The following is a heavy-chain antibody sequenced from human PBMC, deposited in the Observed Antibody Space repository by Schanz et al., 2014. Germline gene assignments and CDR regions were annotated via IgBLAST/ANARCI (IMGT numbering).Heavy chain of an antibody. CDR2: LSGSGGST. CDR3: AKQIRYDILTVTRN. CDR1: GFTFNSYA. V-gene: IGHV3-23*04. D-gene: IGHD3-9*01. Sequence: EVQLVESGGGLVQPGGSLRLSCAASGFTFNSYAMTWVRQAPGKGLEWVSALSGSGGSTYYADSVKGRFTISRDNAKNALYLQMNSLRAEDTAVYYCAKQIRYDILTVTRNWGQGTLVTVSS. J-gene: IGHJ4*02.